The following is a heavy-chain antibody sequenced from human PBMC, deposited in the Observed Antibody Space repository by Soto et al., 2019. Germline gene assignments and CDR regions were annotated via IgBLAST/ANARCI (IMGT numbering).Heavy chain of an antibody. D-gene: IGHD5-12*01. CDR2: ISWNSGSI. CDR3: AKDKLSYGGYADY. Sequence: LRLSCAASGFTFDDYAMHWVRQAPGKGLEWVSGISWNSGSIGYADSVKGRFTISRDNAKNSLYLQMNSLRAEDTALYYCAKDKLSYGGYADYWGQGTLVTVSS. CDR1: GFTFDDYA. J-gene: IGHJ4*02. V-gene: IGHV3-9*01.